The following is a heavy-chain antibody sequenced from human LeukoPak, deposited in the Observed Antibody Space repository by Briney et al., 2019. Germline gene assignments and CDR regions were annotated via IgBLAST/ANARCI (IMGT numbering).Heavy chain of an antibody. D-gene: IGHD6-19*01. CDR2: ISYDGSNK. Sequence: GGSLRLSCAASGFTVSSYGMHWVRQAPGKGLEWVAVISYDGSNKYYADSVRGRFTISRDNSKNTLYLQMNSLRAEDTAVYYCARAYSSGRANPDYWGQGTLVTVSS. CDR1: GFTVSSYG. V-gene: IGHV3-30*03. CDR3: ARAYSSGRANPDY. J-gene: IGHJ4*02.